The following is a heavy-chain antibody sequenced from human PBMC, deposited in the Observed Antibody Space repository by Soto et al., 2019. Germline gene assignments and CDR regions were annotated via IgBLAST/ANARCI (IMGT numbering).Heavy chain of an antibody. Sequence: ASVKVSCKASGYTFTSYAMHWVRQAPGQRLEWMGWINAGNGNTKYSQKFQGRVTITRDTSASTAYMELSSLRSEDTAVYYCARVKGGYYGSESPPHDYWGQGTLVTVSS. CDR3: ARVKGGYYGSESPPHDY. CDR2: INAGNGNT. CDR1: GYTFTSYA. J-gene: IGHJ4*02. V-gene: IGHV1-3*01. D-gene: IGHD3-10*01.